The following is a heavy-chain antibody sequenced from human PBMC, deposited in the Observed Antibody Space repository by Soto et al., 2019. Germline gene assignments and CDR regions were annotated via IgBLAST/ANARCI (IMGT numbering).Heavy chain of an antibody. V-gene: IGHV4-39*01. CDR2: IYYSGST. CDR3: ARRSSSSWYGY. Sequence: LQPKSHTSTVAGGYSRSSSYYRGRKKKPPGKGLEWIGSIYYSGSTYYNPSLKSRVTISVDTSKNQFSLKLSSVTAADTAVYYCARRSSSSWYGYWGQGTLVTVSS. J-gene: IGHJ4*02. D-gene: IGHD6-13*01. CDR1: GGYSRSSSYY.